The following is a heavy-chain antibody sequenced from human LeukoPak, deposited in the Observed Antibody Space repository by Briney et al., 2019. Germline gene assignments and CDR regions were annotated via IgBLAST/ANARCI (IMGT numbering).Heavy chain of an antibody. V-gene: IGHV1-69*04. CDR2: IIPIFGIA. D-gene: IGHD2-15*01. CDR3: ARAVVVVAATNGAFGI. Sequence: SVKVSCKASGGTFSSYAISWVRQAPGQGLEWMGRIIPIFGIANYAQKFQGRVMITADKSTSTAYMELSSLRSEDTAVYYCARAVVVVAATNGAFGIWGQGTMVTVS. J-gene: IGHJ3*02. CDR1: GGTFSSYA.